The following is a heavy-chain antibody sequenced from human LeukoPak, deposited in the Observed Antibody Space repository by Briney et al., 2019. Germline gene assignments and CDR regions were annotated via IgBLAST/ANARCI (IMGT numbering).Heavy chain of an antibody. J-gene: IGHJ4*02. CDR2: IDPNGGGT. Sequence: ASVKVSCKASGYTFTGYYMHWVRQAPGQGLEWMGWIDPNGGGTHYALTFQGRVTMTRDTSISTAYMELSSLRSDDTAVYLCARVSGRSGPFDYWGLGTLVTVSS. CDR3: ARVSGRSGPFDY. CDR1: GYTFTGYY. V-gene: IGHV1-2*02.